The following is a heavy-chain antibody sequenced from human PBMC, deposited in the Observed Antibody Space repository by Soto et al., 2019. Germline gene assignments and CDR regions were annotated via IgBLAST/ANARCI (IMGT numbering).Heavy chain of an antibody. J-gene: IGHJ6*02. V-gene: IGHV4-30-4*01. D-gene: IGHD3-16*02. CDR2: IYYSGST. CDR3: ARDVWGSYHTGDYYYYGMDV. Sequence: QVQLQESGPGLVKPSQTLSLTCTVSGGSISSGDYYWSWIRQPPGKGLEWIGYIYYSGSTYYNPSLKSRVTISVDTSKNQFSLKLSSVTAADTAVYYCARDVWGSYHTGDYYYYGMDVWGQGTTVTVSS. CDR1: GGSISSGDYY.